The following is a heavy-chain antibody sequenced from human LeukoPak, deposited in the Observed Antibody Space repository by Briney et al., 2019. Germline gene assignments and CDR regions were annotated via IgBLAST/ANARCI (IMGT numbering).Heavy chain of an antibody. J-gene: IGHJ4*02. V-gene: IGHV3-48*01. CDR1: GFTFSRYS. Sequence: GGSLRLSCAASGFTFSRYSMNWVRQAPGKGLEWVSGISPSGDIRYYADSVKGRFTISRDNAKNSLYLQMNSLRAEDTAVYYCARDMTTVTTTHDYWGQGTLVTVSS. D-gene: IGHD4-17*01. CDR2: ISPSGDIR. CDR3: ARDMTTVTTTHDY.